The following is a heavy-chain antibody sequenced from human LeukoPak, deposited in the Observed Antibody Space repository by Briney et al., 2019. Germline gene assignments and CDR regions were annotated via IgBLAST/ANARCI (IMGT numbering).Heavy chain of an antibody. D-gene: IGHD1-26*01. Sequence: PXGSXXLSXXASGXTFSSYAMHWXGXXPGXXXXXXSGISWTSGSIGYADSGKGRFTISRDNAKNSLYLQMNSLRAEDTALYYCAKEAWELRYYYFDYWGQGTLVTVSS. CDR2: ISWTSGSI. J-gene: IGHJ4*02. CDR3: AKEAWELRYYYFDY. V-gene: IGHV3-9*01. CDR1: GXTFSSYA.